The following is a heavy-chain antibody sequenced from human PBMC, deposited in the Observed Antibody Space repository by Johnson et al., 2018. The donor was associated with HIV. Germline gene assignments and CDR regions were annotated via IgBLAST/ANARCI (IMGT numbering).Heavy chain of an antibody. J-gene: IGHJ3*02. V-gene: IGHV3-7*03. Sequence: VQLVESGGGVVQPGRSVRLSCAASGLNFSDYGMHWVRQAPGKGLEWVANINQDGSETYYVDSVKGRFTISRDNAKNSLYLQMDSLRGEDTAVYFCARPPAYLYKATFSIWGQGTMVTVSS. CDR3: ARPPAYLYKATFSI. D-gene: IGHD3-16*02. CDR2: INQDGSET. CDR1: GLNFSDYG.